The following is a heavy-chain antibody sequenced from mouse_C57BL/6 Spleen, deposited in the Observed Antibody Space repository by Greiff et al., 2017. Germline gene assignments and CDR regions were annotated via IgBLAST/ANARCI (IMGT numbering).Heavy chain of an antibody. Sequence: EVQLVESGGGLVKPGGSLKLSCAASGSTFSDYGMHWVRQAPEKGLEWVAYISSGSSTIYYADTVKGRFSISRDKAKNTVFLQMTSLRSEDTAMYYCARLRSNYFSWYFEVWGTGTTVTVSS. V-gene: IGHV5-17*01. D-gene: IGHD2-5*01. CDR1: GSTFSDYG. CDR2: ISSGSSTI. J-gene: IGHJ1*03. CDR3: ARLRSNYFSWYFEV.